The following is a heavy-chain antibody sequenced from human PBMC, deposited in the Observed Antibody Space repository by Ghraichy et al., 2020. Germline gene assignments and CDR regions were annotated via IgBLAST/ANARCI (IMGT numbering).Heavy chain of an antibody. J-gene: IGHJ1*01. CDR3: ARDSYHEKGGCGGDCYPRDFQH. Sequence: ASVKVSCKASGYTFTSYYMHWVRQAPGQGLEWMGIINPSGGSTSYAQKFQGRVTMTRDTSTSTVYMELSSLRSEDTAVYYCARDSYHEKGGCGGDCYPRDFQHWGQGTLVTVSS. CDR1: GYTFTSYY. CDR2: INPSGGST. D-gene: IGHD2-21*02. V-gene: IGHV1-46*01.